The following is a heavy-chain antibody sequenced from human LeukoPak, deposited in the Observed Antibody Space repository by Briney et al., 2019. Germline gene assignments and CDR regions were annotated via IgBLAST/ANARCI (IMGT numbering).Heavy chain of an antibody. V-gene: IGHV3-48*01. CDR1: GFTFSSYS. CDR3: AAGYCSSTSCYHPDY. CDR2: ISSSSSTI. Sequence: PGGSLRLSCAASGFTFSSYSMNWVRQAPGKGMEWVSYISSSSSTIYYADSVKGRFTISRDNAKNSLYLQMNRLRAEDTAVYYCAAGYCSSTSCYHPDYWGQGTLVTVSS. J-gene: IGHJ4*02. D-gene: IGHD2-2*01.